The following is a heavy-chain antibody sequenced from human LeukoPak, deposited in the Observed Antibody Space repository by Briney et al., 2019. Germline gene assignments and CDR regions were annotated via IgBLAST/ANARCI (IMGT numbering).Heavy chain of an antibody. Sequence: SETLSLTCSVSGGSISASGVYWAWIRRPPGKGLEWIGSLYYGATNYYNPSLRSRVTISGDTSKNQISLELASVTAADTAVYYCARRGHSPSGSPYWGQRTQVTVSS. J-gene: IGHJ4*02. CDR3: ARRGHSPSGSPY. D-gene: IGHD3-10*01. CDR1: GGSISASGVY. V-gene: IGHV4-39*01. CDR2: LYYGATN.